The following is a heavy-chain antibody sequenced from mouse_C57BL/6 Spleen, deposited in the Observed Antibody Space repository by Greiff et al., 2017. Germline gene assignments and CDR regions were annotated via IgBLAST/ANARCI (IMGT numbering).Heavy chain of an antibody. CDR1: GYTFTSYW. CDR3: ARVLLRDPLAMDY. Sequence: VQLQQSGTGLVKPGASVKLSCKASGYTFTSYWMHWVKQRPGQGLEWIGNINPSNGGTNYNEKFKSKATLTVDKSSSTAHMQLSSLTSEDSAVDYCARVLLRDPLAMDYWGQGTSVTVSS. CDR2: INPSNGGT. V-gene: IGHV1-53*01. D-gene: IGHD1-1*01. J-gene: IGHJ4*01.